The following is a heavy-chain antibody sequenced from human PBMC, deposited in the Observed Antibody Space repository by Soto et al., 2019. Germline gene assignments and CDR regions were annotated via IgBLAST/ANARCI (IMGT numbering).Heavy chain of an antibody. CDR3: ARDSGYGSGSSVNHYRDC. CDR2: VSYDGSKE. J-gene: IGHJ4*01. V-gene: IGHV3-30*03. CDR1: GFIFTNYG. Sequence: GGSLRLSCEASGFIFTNYGMHWVRQAPGKGLEGVAVVSYDGSKEYYADSVKGRFTNSRDNSKNMVYLQMSSLRVEDTAVYFCARDSGYGSGSSVNHYRDCWGRGTLVTVSS. D-gene: IGHD3-10*01.